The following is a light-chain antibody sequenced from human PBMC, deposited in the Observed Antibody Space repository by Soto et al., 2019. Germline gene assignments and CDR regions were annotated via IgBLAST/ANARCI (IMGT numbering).Light chain of an antibody. CDR3: QHYSDWPRT. J-gene: IGKJ1*01. V-gene: IGKV3-15*01. CDR1: QNVSRS. CDR2: GTS. Sequence: EIVLTQSPVTLSVSPPERGRLXTRASQNVSRSLAWYQQKPGQGPSLLIYGTSTRAGGVPARFSGGGSGTEFTLTITSLQSEDFAVYYCQHYSDWPRTFGLGTKVDIK.